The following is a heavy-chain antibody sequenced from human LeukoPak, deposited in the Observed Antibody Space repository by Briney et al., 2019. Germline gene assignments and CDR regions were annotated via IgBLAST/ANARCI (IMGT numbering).Heavy chain of an antibody. Sequence: KSSETLSLTCTVSGGSISSSSYYWGWIRQPPGKGLEWIGSIYYSGSTYYNPSLKSRVTISVDTSKNQCSLKLSSVTAADTAVYYCAGMTLGRFARWGQGTLVTVSS. CDR2: IYYSGST. CDR1: GGSISSSSYY. J-gene: IGHJ5*02. V-gene: IGHV4-39*01. D-gene: IGHD4/OR15-4a*01. CDR3: AGMTLGRFAR.